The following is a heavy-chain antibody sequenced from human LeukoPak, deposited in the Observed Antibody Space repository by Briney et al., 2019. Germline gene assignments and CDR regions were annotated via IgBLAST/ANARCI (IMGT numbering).Heavy chain of an antibody. CDR1: GYTFTGYY. Sequence: ASVKVSCKASGYTFTGYYIHWVRQAPGQGLEWMGWMNPNSGGTNYAQKFQGRVTMTRDTSISTAYMELSRLRSDDTVVYYCTRDHQLPLLGWFDPWGQGTLVTVSS. D-gene: IGHD2-2*01. J-gene: IGHJ5*02. CDR3: TRDHQLPLLGWFDP. V-gene: IGHV1-2*02. CDR2: MNPNSGGT.